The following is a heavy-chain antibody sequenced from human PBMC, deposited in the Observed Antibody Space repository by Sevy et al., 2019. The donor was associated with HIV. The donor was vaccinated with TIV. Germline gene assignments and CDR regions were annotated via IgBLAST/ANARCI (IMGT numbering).Heavy chain of an antibody. V-gene: IGHV1-69*13. J-gene: IGHJ3*02. CDR3: AGRGITIFGVLTFGI. Sequence: ASVKVSCKASGDTFNTYAIVWVREAPGQGLEWMGGIVPKFGTANYAQKFQGKVTMTADESTSTAYMELSSLRFEDTAVDYGAGRGITIFGVLTFGIWGQGTTVTVSS. D-gene: IGHD3-3*01. CDR1: GDTFNTYA. CDR2: IVPKFGTA.